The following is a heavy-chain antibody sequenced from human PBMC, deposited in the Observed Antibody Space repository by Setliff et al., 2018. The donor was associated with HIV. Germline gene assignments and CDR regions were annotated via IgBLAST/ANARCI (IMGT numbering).Heavy chain of an antibody. CDR1: GFTFKTDA. CDR2: IWYDGSNK. D-gene: IGHD3-22*01. J-gene: IGHJ4*02. Sequence: PGGSLRLSCAASGFTFKTDAMHWVRQAPGKGLEWVAFIWYDGSNKEYGDSVKGRFTISRDNSKNTLYLQMNSLRAEDTAVYYCAKPIVVDGDYFDYWGQGTLVTVSS. CDR3: AKPIVVDGDYFDY. V-gene: IGHV3-30*02.